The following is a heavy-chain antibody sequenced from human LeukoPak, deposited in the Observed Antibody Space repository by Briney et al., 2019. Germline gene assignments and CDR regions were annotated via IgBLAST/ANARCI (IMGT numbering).Heavy chain of an antibody. Sequence: GGSLRLSCAASGFTFSNAWMSWVRQAPGKGLEWVGRIKSKTDGGTTDYAAPVKGRFTISRDDSKNTLYLQMNSLRAEDTAVYYCARARVFGVVIMDYYYYMDVWGKGTTVTVSS. D-gene: IGHD3-3*01. V-gene: IGHV3-15*01. CDR1: GFTFSNAW. CDR3: ARARVFGVVIMDYYYYMDV. J-gene: IGHJ6*03. CDR2: IKSKTDGGTT.